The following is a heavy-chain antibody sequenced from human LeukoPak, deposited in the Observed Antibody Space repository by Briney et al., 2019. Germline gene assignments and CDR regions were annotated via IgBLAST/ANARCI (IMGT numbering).Heavy chain of an antibody. D-gene: IGHD1-1*01. Sequence: PGGSLRLSCAASGFTVSSNYMSWVRRAPGKGLEWVSVIYSGGSTYYADSVKGRFTISRGNSKNTLYLQMNSLRAEDTAVYYCARDWERYYFDYWGQGTLVTVSS. J-gene: IGHJ4*02. CDR3: ARDWERYYFDY. CDR2: IYSGGST. CDR1: GFTVSSNY. V-gene: IGHV3-66*01.